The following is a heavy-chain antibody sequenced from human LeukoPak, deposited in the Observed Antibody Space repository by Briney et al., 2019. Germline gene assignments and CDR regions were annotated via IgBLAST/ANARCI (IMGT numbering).Heavy chain of an antibody. CDR3: ARMFDFWSNSGYFDF. Sequence: GGSLRLSCAGSGFALKSYSLSWVRQAPGKGLEWVSSISSTSAYIYYADSVKGRFTISRDNVDNVVYLQMNSLGAEDTAVYYCARMFDFWSNSGYFDFWGQGTVVTVSS. D-gene: IGHD3-3*01. CDR2: ISSTSAYI. V-gene: IGHV3-21*01. J-gene: IGHJ4*02. CDR1: GFALKSYS.